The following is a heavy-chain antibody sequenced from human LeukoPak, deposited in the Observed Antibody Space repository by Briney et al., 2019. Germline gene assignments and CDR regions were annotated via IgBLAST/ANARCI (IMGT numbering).Heavy chain of an antibody. CDR3: ARYEYSSSSPDY. CDR2: IIPIFGTA. D-gene: IGHD6-6*01. CDR1: GGTFSSYA. J-gene: IGHJ4*02. V-gene: IGHV1-69*05. Sequence: SVKVSCKASGGTFSSYAISWVRQAPGQGLEWMGGIIPIFGTANYAQKFQGRVTITTDESTSTAYMELSSLRSEDTAVYYCARYEYSSSSPDYWGQGTLVTVSS.